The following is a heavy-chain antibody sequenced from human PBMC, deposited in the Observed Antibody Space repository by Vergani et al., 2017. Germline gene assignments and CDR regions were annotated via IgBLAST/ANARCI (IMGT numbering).Heavy chain of an antibody. Sequence: QVQLVQSGAEVKKPGSSVKVSCKASGGTFSSYAISWVRQAPGQGLEWMGGIIPIFGTAKYAQKFQGRVTITADESTSTAYMELSSLRSEDTAVYYCARNRGEWLNGPNYYYYYMDVWGKGTTVTVSS. D-gene: IGHD3-3*01. CDR2: IIPIFGTA. CDR3: ARNRGEWLNGPNYYYYYMDV. V-gene: IGHV1-69*01. J-gene: IGHJ6*03. CDR1: GGTFSSYA.